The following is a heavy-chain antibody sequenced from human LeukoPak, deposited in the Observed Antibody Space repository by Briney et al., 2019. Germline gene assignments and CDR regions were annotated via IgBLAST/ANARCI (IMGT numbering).Heavy chain of an antibody. CDR1: GFTFDDYT. J-gene: IGHJ4*02. CDR3: AKDVSSGWNYFDY. D-gene: IGHD6-19*01. Sequence: GGSLRLSSAASGFTFDDYTMHWVRQAPGKGLEWVSLISWDGGSTYYADSVKGRFTISRDNSKNSLYLQMNSLRTEDTALYYCAKDVSSGWNYFDYWGQGTLVTVSS. CDR2: ISWDGGST. V-gene: IGHV3-43*01.